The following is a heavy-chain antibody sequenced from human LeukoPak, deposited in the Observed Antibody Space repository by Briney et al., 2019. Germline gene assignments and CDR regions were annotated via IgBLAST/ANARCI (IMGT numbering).Heavy chain of an antibody. J-gene: IGHJ6*02. CDR3: ARVRWELLASYYYGMDV. D-gene: IGHD1-26*01. CDR1: GYTFTGYY. CDR2: INPNSGGT. V-gene: IGHV1-2*02. Sequence: ASVKVSCKASGYTFTGYYMHWVRQAPGQGLEWMGWINPNSGGTNYAQKFQGRVTMTRDTSISTAYMELSRLRSDDTAVYYCARVRWELLASYYYGMDVWGQGTTVTVSS.